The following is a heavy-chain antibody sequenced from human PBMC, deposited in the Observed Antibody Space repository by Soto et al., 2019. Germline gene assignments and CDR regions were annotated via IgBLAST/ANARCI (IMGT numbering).Heavy chain of an antibody. J-gene: IGHJ4*02. CDR3: ANMAASRAY. D-gene: IGHD3-10*01. CDR2: ISGSGGST. V-gene: IGHV3-23*01. Sequence: PEGSLRLSCAASGFTFSSYAMSWVRQAPGKGLEWVSAISGSGGSTYYPDSVKGRFTISRDNSKTPLYLQMNSLRAEDTAVYYCANMAASRAYCRQGTLVTVSS. CDR1: GFTFSSYA.